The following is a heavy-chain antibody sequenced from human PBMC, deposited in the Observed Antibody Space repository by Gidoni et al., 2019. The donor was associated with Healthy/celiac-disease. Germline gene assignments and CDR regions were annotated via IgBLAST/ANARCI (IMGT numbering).Heavy chain of an antibody. D-gene: IGHD3-22*01. V-gene: IGHV3-21*01. J-gene: IGHJ4*02. Sequence: EVQLVESGGGLVKPGGSLRPSCAASGFTFSSDSMNWVRQAPGKGLEWVSSISSSSSYIYYADSVKGRFTISRDNAKNSLYLQMNSLRAEDTAVYYCARDESDYYDSSGYFPDWGQGTLVTVSS. CDR2: ISSSSSYI. CDR3: ARDESDYYDSSGYFPD. CDR1: GFTFSSDS.